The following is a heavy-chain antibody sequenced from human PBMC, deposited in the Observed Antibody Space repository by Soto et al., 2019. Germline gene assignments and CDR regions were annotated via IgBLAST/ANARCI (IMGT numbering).Heavy chain of an antibody. D-gene: IGHD2-2*02. Sequence: QVQLVQSGAEVKTPGSSLKVSCKVSGSRFSNYVISWVRQAPGHGLEWLGRIIPIFNSTKYAQSFQGRVTITADKSTSTASRELSSLRSDDKAVYYCAREGRGKKAGYNGLVSLGYWGQGTLVTVSS. CDR1: GSRFSNYV. V-gene: IGHV1-69*06. CDR3: AREGRGKKAGYNGLVSLGY. J-gene: IGHJ4*02. CDR2: IIPIFNST.